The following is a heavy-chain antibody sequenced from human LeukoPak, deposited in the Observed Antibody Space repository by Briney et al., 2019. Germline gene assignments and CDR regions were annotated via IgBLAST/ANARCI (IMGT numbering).Heavy chain of an antibody. J-gene: IGHJ2*01. CDR3: ARAPPSYYYGSGSYYRYWYFDL. CDR1: GFTFRSYD. D-gene: IGHD3-10*01. CDR2: IGTAGDT. Sequence: GGSLRLSCAASGFTFRSYDMHWVRQATGKGLEWVSAIGTAGDTYYPGSVKGRFTISRENAKNSLYLQMNSLRAGDTAVYYCARAPPSYYYGSGSYYRYWYFDLWGRGTLVTVSS. V-gene: IGHV3-13*01.